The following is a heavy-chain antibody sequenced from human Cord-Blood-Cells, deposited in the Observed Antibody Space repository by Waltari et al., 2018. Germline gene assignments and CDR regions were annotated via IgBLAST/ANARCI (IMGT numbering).Heavy chain of an antibody. J-gene: IGHJ4*02. D-gene: IGHD6-6*01. CDR1: GLTVRCNF. V-gene: IGHV3-53*01. CDR2: IDSGGST. CDR3: ARVGRSYYFDY. Sequence: EVQMAASGGGLIQPGGYLRLSCAASGLTVRCNFMRRVRQAPEKGLEWVSVIDSGGSTYYADSVKGRFTISRDNAKNTLYLQMNSLRAEDTAVYYCARVGRSYYFDYWGQGTLVTVSS.